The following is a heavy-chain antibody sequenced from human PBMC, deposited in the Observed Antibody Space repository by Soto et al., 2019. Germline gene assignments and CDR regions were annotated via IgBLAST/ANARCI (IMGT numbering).Heavy chain of an antibody. J-gene: IGHJ4*02. Sequence: GGSLRLSCAASGFTFSSYAMSWVRQAPGKGLEWVPAISGSGGSTYYADSVKGRFTISRDDSKNTLYLQMNSLRAEDTAVYYCALAAAGVIVVVPTAIRGAFDYWGQGTLVTVSS. CDR2: ISGSGGST. CDR3: ALAAAGVIVVVPTAIRGAFDY. D-gene: IGHD2-2*02. V-gene: IGHV3-23*01. CDR1: GFTFSSYA.